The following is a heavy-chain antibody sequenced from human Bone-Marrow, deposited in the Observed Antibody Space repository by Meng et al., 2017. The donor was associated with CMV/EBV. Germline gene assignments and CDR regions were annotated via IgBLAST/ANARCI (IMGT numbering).Heavy chain of an antibody. V-gene: IGHV4-34*01. CDR1: GGSFSGYY. CDR2: INHSGST. CDR3: ARGGVVVTAIDY. J-gene: IGHJ4*02. Sequence: TCAVYGGSFSGYYWSWIRQPPGKELEWIGEINHSGSTNYNPSLKSRVTISVDTSKNQFSLKLSSVTAADTAVYYCARGGVVVTAIDYWGQGTLVTVSS. D-gene: IGHD2-21*02.